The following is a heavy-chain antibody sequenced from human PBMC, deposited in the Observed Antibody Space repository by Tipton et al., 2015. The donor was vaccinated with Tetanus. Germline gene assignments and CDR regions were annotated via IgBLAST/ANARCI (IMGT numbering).Heavy chain of an antibody. CDR3: ARDQARGARGWNYFDY. CDR2: IYYSGST. V-gene: IGHV4-31*03. J-gene: IGHJ4*02. Sequence: GLVKPSQTLSLTCTVSGGSISSGGYYWSWVRQHPGKGLEWIGDIYYSGSTYYNPSLKSRVTISVDTSKNHFSLKLKSVTAADTAVYYCARDQARGARGWNYFDYWGQGTLVTVSS. CDR1: GGSISSGGYY. D-gene: IGHD1-26*01.